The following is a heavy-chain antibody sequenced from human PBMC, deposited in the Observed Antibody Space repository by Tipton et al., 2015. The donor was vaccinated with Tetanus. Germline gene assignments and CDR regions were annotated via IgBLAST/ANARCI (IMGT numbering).Heavy chain of an antibody. CDR3: ARPGFWGTGGDILYYYYYGMDV. CDR2: MNPNSGNT. Sequence: VQLVQSGAEVKKPGASVKVSCKASGYTFTSYDINWVRQATGQGLEWMGWMNPNSGNTGYAQKFQGRVTMTRNTSISTAYMERSSLRSEDTAVYYCARPGFWGTGGDILYYYYYGMDVWGQGTTVTVSS. V-gene: IGHV1-8*01. CDR1: GYTFTSYD. D-gene: IGHD3-9*01. J-gene: IGHJ6*02.